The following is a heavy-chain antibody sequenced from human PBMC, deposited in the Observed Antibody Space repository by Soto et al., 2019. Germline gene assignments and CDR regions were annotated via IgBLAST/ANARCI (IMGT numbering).Heavy chain of an antibody. V-gene: IGHV4-31*03. CDR1: GDSINNGNYY. Sequence: SETLSLTCTVSGDSINNGNYYWTWIRQHPGKGLEWIGHVHYSGRIYYNPSLTSRVTMSVDTSKNQVSLELSSVTVADTAVYYCARDSYYHSSSGYYVFDYWGQGTLVTVSS. CDR2: VHYSGRI. CDR3: ARDSYYHSSSGYYVFDY. D-gene: IGHD3-22*01. J-gene: IGHJ4*02.